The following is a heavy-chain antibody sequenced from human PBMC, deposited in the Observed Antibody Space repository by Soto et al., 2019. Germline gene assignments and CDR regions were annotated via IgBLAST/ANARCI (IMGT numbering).Heavy chain of an antibody. CDR1: GFSLSTSGVG. V-gene: IGHV2-5*02. CDR3: AHSREWFGELLGHDAFDL. D-gene: IGHD3-10*01. J-gene: IGHJ3*01. CDR2: IYWDDDK. Sequence: QITLKESGPTLVKPTQTLTLTCTFSGFSLSTSGVGVGWIRQPPGKALEWLALIYWDDDKRYSPSLKSRLTVTKDTSKNQVVLTMTNMDPVDTATYYCAHSREWFGELLGHDAFDLWGQGTMVTVSS.